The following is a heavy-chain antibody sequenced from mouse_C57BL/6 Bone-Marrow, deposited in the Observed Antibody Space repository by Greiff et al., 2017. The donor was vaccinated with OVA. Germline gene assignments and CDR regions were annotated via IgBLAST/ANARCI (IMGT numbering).Heavy chain of an antibody. D-gene: IGHD1-1*01. CDR3: ARSEITTDYYAMDY. Sequence: QVQLQQSGAELARPGASVKLSCKASGYTFTSYGISWVKQSTGQGLEWIGEIYPRSGNTYYNEKFKGKATLTADKSSSTAYMELRSLTSEDSAVYFCARSEITTDYYAMDYWGQGTSVTVSS. CDR2: IYPRSGNT. CDR1: GYTFTSYG. J-gene: IGHJ4*01. V-gene: IGHV1-81*01.